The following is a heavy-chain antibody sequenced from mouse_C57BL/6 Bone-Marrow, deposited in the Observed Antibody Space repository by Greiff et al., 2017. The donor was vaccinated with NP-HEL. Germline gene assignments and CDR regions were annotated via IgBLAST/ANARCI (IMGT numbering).Heavy chain of an antibody. Sequence: EVHLVESGGGLVKPGGSLKLSCAASGFTFSCYAMSWVRQTPEKRLEWVATISDGGSYTYYPDNVKGRFTISRDNAKNNLYLQMSHLKSEDTAMYYCTSSLYAMDYWGQGTSVTVSS. CDR3: TSSLYAMDY. CDR2: ISDGGSYT. D-gene: IGHD6-1*01. V-gene: IGHV5-4*01. J-gene: IGHJ4*01. CDR1: GFTFSCYA.